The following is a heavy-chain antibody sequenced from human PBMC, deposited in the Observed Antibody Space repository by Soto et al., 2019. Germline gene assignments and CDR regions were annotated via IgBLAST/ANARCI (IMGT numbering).Heavy chain of an antibody. CDR1: GGTFNTYA. V-gene: IGHV1-69*01. CDR2: ILPMFDRP. D-gene: IGHD3-16*02. J-gene: IGHJ4*02. CDR3: TRSIGSGGVIGGFDY. Sequence: QVQLVQSETEVKKPGSAVRVSCKASGGTFNTYAMNWVRQAPGQGLEWMGGILPMFDRPRYAQKFQGRVTITVDEPTTTAYMELSSRRSDDTAVYYCTRSIGSGGVIGGFDYWGQGTLVTVSS.